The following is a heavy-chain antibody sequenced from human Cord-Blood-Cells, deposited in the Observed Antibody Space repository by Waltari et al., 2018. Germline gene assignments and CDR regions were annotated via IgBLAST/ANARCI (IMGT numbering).Heavy chain of an antibody. CDR2: INAGNGNT. Sequence: QVQLVQSGAEVKKPGASVKVSCQASGYTFTRYAMHWVRQAPGKRLEGMGWINAGNGNTKYSQKFQGRVTITRDTSASTAYMELSSLRSEDTAVYYCARGEHVTIFGVVIILNYYGMDVWGQGTTVTVSS. J-gene: IGHJ6*02. CDR3: ARGEHVTIFGVVIILNYYGMDV. D-gene: IGHD3-3*01. V-gene: IGHV1-3*01. CDR1: GYTFTRYA.